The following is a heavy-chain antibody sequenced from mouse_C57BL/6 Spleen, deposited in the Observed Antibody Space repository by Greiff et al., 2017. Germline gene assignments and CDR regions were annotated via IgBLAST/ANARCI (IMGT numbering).Heavy chain of an antibody. CDR3: ASWGFAY. J-gene: IGHJ3*01. Sequence: VQLQQSGPELVKPGASVKIPCKASGYTFTDYNMDWVKQSHGKSLEWIGDINPSNGGTIYNQKFKGKATMTVDKSSSTAYMELRSLTSEDTAVYYGASWGFAYWGQGTLVTVSA. CDR1: GYTFTDYN. V-gene: IGHV1-18*01. CDR2: INPSNGGT.